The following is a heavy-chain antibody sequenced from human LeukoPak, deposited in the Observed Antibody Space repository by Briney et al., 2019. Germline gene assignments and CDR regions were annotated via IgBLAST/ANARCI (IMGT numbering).Heavy chain of an antibody. CDR2: INPSGGST. D-gene: IGHD3-22*01. Sequence: ASVKVSCKASGYTFTSYYMHWLRQAPGQGLEWMGIINPSGGSTSYAQKFQGRVTMTRDTSTSTVYMELSSLRSEDTAVYYCARATSITMIVVVITLDYWGQGTLVTVSS. CDR3: ARATSITMIVVVITLDY. J-gene: IGHJ4*02. CDR1: GYTFTSYY. V-gene: IGHV1-46*01.